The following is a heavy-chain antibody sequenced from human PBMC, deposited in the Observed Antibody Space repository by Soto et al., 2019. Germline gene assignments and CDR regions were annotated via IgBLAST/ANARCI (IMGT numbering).Heavy chain of an antibody. J-gene: IGHJ4*02. V-gene: IGHV1-2*02. CDR3: AKGGGYGHGH. D-gene: IGHD5-12*01. Sequence: QLVQSGAEVTKPGASVKVSCKTSGYNFSAHYIHWVRQPPGQGLEWMGWISPRRGEHHSADKCQERLTLATDTATTTAFMPLSGLRVNDSVVYYCAKGGGYGHGHWGQGPPISVSS. CDR2: ISPRRGEH. CDR1: GYNFSAHY.